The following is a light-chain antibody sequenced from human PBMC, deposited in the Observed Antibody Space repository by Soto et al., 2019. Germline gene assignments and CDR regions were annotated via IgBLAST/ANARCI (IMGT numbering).Light chain of an antibody. Sequence: IQLTQSPSFVSASVGDRVTITCRASQGISSSLAWYQQKPGTAPKLLIYDASSLQSGVPSTFSGSGSGTEFTLTISSLQPEDFATYYCQQLKSYPPTFGGGTKVDIK. CDR3: QQLKSYPPT. CDR2: DAS. V-gene: IGKV1-9*01. CDR1: QGISSS. J-gene: IGKJ4*01.